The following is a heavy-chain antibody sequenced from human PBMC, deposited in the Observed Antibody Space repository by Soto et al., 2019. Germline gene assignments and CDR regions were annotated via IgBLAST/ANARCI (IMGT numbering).Heavy chain of an antibody. J-gene: IGHJ4*02. Sequence: VQLLQSGGGLVQPGGSLRLSCEASGFIFATTAMGWVRQAPGKGLEWVSTISGSGVRTYYADSVKGRFTISRGNSKKTLFLQMNSLRADDTAVYFCAEVMGSDYDYVWGSLSFDHWGQGALVTVST. CDR1: GFIFATTA. CDR3: AEVMGSDYDYVWGSLSFDH. V-gene: IGHV3-23*01. CDR2: ISGSGVRT. D-gene: IGHD3-16*01.